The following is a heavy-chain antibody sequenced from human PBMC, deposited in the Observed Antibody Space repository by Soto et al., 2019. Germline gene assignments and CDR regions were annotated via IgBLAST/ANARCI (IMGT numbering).Heavy chain of an antibody. D-gene: IGHD3-3*01. CDR2: IYYSGST. V-gene: IGHV4-39*01. CDR3: ARHFSSEYYDFWSGYQHFSQLLFDY. CDR1: GGSISSSSYY. J-gene: IGHJ4*02. Sequence: PSETLSLTCTVSGGSISSSSYYWGWIRQPPGKGLEWIGSIYYSGSTYYNPSLKSRVTISVDTSKNQFSLKLSSVTAADTAVYYCARHFSSEYYDFWSGYQHFSQLLFDYWGQGTLVTVSS.